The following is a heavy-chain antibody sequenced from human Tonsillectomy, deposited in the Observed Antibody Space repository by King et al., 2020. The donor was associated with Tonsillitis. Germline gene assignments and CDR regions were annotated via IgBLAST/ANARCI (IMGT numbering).Heavy chain of an antibody. CDR1: GGSISSGGYS. J-gene: IGHJ3*02. CDR3: ARREDFGGHAFDI. Sequence: VQLQESGPGLVKPSQTLSLTCVVSGGSISSGGYSWSWIRQSPGKGLEWIGYIYDSGSTDYNPSLKSRLTISIDTSKNQFSLKLNAVTAADTAVYYCARREDFGGHAFDIWGRGTMVTVSS. CDR2: IYDSGST. V-gene: IGHV4-30-4*07. D-gene: IGHD3-10*01.